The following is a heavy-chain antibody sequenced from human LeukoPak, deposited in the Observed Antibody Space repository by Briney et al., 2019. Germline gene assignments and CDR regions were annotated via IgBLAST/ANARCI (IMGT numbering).Heavy chain of an antibody. Sequence: GGSLRLSCAASGFTFSNYGLHGVRQAPGKGLVWVAFIRSDGSTKYYADSVKGRFTKSRVYAKNTLYLQMNSLRAEDAAVYYGAKDRTYSNSEGYYFYYMDVWGMGTTVIVSS. CDR3: AKDRTYSNSEGYYFYYMDV. CDR1: GFTFSNYG. CDR2: IRSDGSTK. D-gene: IGHD2/OR15-2a*01. J-gene: IGHJ6*03. V-gene: IGHV3-30*02.